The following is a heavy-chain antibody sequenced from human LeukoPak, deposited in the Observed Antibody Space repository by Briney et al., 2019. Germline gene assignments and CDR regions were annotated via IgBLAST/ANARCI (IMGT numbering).Heavy chain of an antibody. J-gene: IGHJ4*02. Sequence: GESLKISCKGAAYSFTSYWFGWVRQMPGKGLECMGIIYPGDSDTRYSPSFQGQVTISADKSIGTAYLQWSSLKASDTAMYCCARHVAEMATVYYFDYWGQGTLVTVSS. D-gene: IGHD5-24*01. CDR2: IYPGDSDT. V-gene: IGHV5-51*01. CDR3: ARHVAEMATVYYFDY. CDR1: AYSFTSYW.